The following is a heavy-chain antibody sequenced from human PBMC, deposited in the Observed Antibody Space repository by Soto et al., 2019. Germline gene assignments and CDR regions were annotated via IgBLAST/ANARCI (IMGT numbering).Heavy chain of an antibody. CDR2: ICYSVNT. J-gene: IGHJ4*02. D-gene: IGHD1-7*01. CDR3: AKNLPRTSVDY. Sequence: FLICTPSVASITSTTYFPDWLREPPGKGLQLVGSICYSVNTHYNPSLKRRVNISVDRSKNPSSLQRTSVTAADTAVYYCAKNLPRTSVDYRGQGTLVTVSS. CDR1: VASITSTTYF. V-gene: IGHV4-39*01.